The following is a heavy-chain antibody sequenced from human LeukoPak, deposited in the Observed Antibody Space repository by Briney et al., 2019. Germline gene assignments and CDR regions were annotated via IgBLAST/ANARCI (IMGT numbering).Heavy chain of an antibody. V-gene: IGHV3-23*01. CDR1: GFTFNNYA. CDR3: ARDYADYAGYFFFDY. J-gene: IGHJ4*02. D-gene: IGHD4-17*01. Sequence: GGSLRLSCAASGFTFNNYAMNWVRQAPGKGLEWVSSISGGGETTYYADSAKGRFTISRDNSQNTLYLQMNSLRAEDTAVYYCARDYADYAGYFFFDYWGQGTLVTVSS. CDR2: ISGGGETT.